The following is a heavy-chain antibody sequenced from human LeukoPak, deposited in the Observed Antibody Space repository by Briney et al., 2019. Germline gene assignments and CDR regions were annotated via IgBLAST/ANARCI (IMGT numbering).Heavy chain of an antibody. CDR3: AKGGRGSGYYYVFDY. CDR2: ISSSGSTI. CDR1: GFTFSDYY. J-gene: IGHJ4*02. D-gene: IGHD3-22*01. Sequence: GGSLRLSCAASGFTFSDYYMSWIRQAPGKGLEWVSYISSSGSTIYYADSVKGRFTISRDNSKNTLYLQMNSLRAEDTTVYYCAKGGRGSGYYYVFDYWGQGTLVAVSS. V-gene: IGHV3-11*01.